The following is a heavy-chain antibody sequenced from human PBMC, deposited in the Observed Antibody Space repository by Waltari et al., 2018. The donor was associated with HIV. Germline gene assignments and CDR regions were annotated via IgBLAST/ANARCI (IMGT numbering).Heavy chain of an antibody. CDR1: GFTFSSYG. V-gene: IGHV3-33*01. CDR3: ARDLQWELLDKAVYYYGMDV. CDR2: IWYDGSNK. D-gene: IGHD1-26*01. Sequence: QVQLVESGGGVVQPGRSLRLSCAASGFTFSSYGMHWVRQAPGKGLEWVAVIWYDGSNKYYADSVKGRFTISRDNSKNTLYLQMNSLRAEDTAVYYCARDLQWELLDKAVYYYGMDVWGQGTTVTVSS. J-gene: IGHJ6*02.